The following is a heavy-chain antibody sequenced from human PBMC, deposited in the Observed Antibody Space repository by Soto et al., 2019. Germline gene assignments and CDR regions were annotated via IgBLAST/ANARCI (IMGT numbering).Heavy chain of an antibody. CDR2: IYWDDDK. CDR3: AHSVVRGTPGYPV. Sequence: SGPKLVNPTQTLTLTCSFSGFSLTTPGLGVDWIRQTPGKAKEWLGLIYWDDDKRYSPSLKSRLTITKDTSKNQVVLTMTNMAPVDTATYYCAHSVVRGTPGYPVWGQGTTVTAP. D-gene: IGHD3-10*01. J-gene: IGHJ6*02. V-gene: IGHV2-5*02. CDR1: GFSLTTPGLG.